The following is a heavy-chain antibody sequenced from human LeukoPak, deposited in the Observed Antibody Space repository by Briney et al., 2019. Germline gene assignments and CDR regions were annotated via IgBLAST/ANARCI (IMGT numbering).Heavy chain of an antibody. CDR2: ISGSGGTT. CDR3: ARGWTGDDFWSGYYHDNWFDP. J-gene: IGHJ5*02. Sequence: GGSLRLSCAASRFTFSSYAMTWVRQPPGKGLEWVAAISGSGGTTYYADFAKGRFSISRDNSENTLYLQMYSLRAEDTAVYYCARGWTGDDFWSGYYHDNWFDPWGQGTLVTVSS. CDR1: RFTFSSYA. V-gene: IGHV3-23*01. D-gene: IGHD3-3*01.